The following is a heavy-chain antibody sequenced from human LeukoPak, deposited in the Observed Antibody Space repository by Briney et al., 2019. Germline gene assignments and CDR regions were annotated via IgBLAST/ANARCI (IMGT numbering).Heavy chain of an antibody. J-gene: IGHJ6*03. V-gene: IGHV4-34*01. D-gene: IGHD6-6*01. CDR1: GGSFSGYY. CDR3: ARVSEQLALYYYYYMDV. Sequence: KPSETLSLTCAVYGGSFSGYYWSWIRQPPGKGLEWIGEINHSGSTNYNPSLKSRVTISVDTSKNQFSLKLSSVTAADTAVYYCARVSEQLALYYYYYMDVWGKGTTVTVSS. CDR2: INHSGST.